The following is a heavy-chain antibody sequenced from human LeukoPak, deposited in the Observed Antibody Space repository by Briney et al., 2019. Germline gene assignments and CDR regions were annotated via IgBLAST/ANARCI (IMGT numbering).Heavy chain of an antibody. Sequence: GASVKVSCKASGGTFSSYAISWVRQAPGQGLEWMGGIIPIFGTANYAQKFQGRVIMTRDTSTSTVYMELSSLRSEDTAVYYCARAISGSGWYTIDYWGQGTLVTVSS. CDR2: IIPIFGTA. J-gene: IGHJ4*02. D-gene: IGHD6-19*01. V-gene: IGHV1-69*05. CDR1: GGTFSSYA. CDR3: ARAISGSGWYTIDY.